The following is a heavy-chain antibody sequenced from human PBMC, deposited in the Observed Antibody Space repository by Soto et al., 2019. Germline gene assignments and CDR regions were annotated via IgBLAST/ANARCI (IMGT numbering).Heavy chain of an antibody. Sequence: QVQLQESGPGLVKPSQTLSLTCIVSGGSISSNDFYWSWIRQHPGKGLEWIGYIYYSGNTYYNPSLKSRVTILVDTSKNQFSLKVSSVTASDTAVYYCGRLSGSWQSWFDPSGQGTLVTVSS. CDR3: GRLSGSWQSWFDP. D-gene: IGHD6-13*01. J-gene: IGHJ5*02. CDR2: IYYSGNT. V-gene: IGHV4-31*03. CDR1: GGSISSNDFY.